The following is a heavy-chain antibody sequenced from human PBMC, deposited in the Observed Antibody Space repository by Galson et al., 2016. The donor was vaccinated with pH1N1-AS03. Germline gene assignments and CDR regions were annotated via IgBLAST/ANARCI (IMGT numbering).Heavy chain of an antibody. CDR2: ISITGTYT. CDR1: GFSFSDYY. Sequence: SLRLSCAASGFSFSDYYMSWIRQAPGKGLEWISFISITGTYTNYADSVQGRFTISRDNAKNSLFLQMNSLRAEDTAVYYCARSGDYYDSSGYYWGQQYYFDYWGQGTLVTVSS. D-gene: IGHD3-22*01. J-gene: IGHJ4*02. CDR3: ARSGDYYDSSGYYWGQQYYFDY. V-gene: IGHV3-11*06.